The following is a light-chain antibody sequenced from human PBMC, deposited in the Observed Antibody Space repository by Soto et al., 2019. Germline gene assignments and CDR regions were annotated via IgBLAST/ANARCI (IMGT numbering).Light chain of an antibody. CDR3: QQRSYWPPYT. V-gene: IGKV3-11*01. CDR1: QSLSNSD. CDR2: EAS. Sequence: EIVLTQSPGTLSLSPGERATLSCRASQSLSNSDLAWYQQKPGQAPRLLIYEASNRATGIPARFSGSGSGTDFTLTISSLEPEDSAVYYCQQRSYWPPYTFGQGTKVDIK. J-gene: IGKJ2*01.